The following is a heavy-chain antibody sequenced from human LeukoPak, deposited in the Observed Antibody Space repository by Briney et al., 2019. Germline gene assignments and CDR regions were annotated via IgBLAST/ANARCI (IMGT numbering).Heavy chain of an antibody. CDR2: ISYNGEET. Sequence: GGSLRLSCAGSGFTFREYFMHWVRQAPGKRLEYLSVISYNGEETYYANSVKGRFTISRDNSKNTLYLQMGSLRAEDTAIYFCARDPAVGGFSGSELDPWGQGTLVTVSS. CDR1: GFTFREYF. J-gene: IGHJ5*02. CDR3: ARDPAVGGFSGSELDP. D-gene: IGHD3-16*01. V-gene: IGHV3-64*01.